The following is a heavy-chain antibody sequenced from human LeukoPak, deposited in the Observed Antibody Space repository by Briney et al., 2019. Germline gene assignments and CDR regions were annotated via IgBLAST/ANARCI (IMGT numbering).Heavy chain of an antibody. V-gene: IGHV4-59*12. CDR2: IYYSGST. CDR3: ARDGGLYSSSWYGAGYYYYYMDV. Sequence: SETLSLTCTVSGGSISSYYWSWIRQPPGKGLEWIGYIYYSGSTNYNPSLKSRVTISVDTSKNQFSLKLSSVTAADTAVYYCARDGGLYSSSWYGAGYYYYYMDVWGKGTTVTISS. CDR1: GGSISSYY. D-gene: IGHD6-13*01. J-gene: IGHJ6*03.